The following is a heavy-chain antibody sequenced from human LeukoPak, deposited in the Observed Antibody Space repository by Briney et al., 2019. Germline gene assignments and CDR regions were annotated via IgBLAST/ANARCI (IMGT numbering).Heavy chain of an antibody. CDR1: GGSISSSSYY. J-gene: IGHJ4*02. V-gene: IGHV4-39*01. CDR3: ARRGCISVH. D-gene: IGHD6-19*01. Sequence: PSETLSLTCTVSGGSISSSSYYWGWIRQPPGKGLEWIGSIYYSGSTYYNPSLKSRVTISVDTSKNQFSLKLSSVTAADTAVYYCARRGCISVHWGQGTLVTVSS. CDR2: IYYSGST.